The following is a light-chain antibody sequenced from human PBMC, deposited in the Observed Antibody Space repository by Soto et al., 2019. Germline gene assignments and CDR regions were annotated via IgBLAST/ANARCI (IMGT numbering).Light chain of an antibody. CDR3: QEYSRY. J-gene: IGKJ4*01. CDR2: EAS. CDR1: HSISTW. Sequence: DIQMTQSPSTLSASVGDRVTITCRARHSISTWLAWYQQKPGKAPKVLISEASNLQSGVPSRFSGSGYGKEFTLTISSLQPDDIGTYYCQEYSRYFGGGTKVEIK. V-gene: IGKV1-5*01.